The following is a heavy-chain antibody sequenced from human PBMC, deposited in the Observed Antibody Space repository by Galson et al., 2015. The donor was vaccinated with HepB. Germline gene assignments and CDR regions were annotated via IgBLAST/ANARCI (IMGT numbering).Heavy chain of an antibody. CDR1: GFTFSSYG. D-gene: IGHD6-13*01. V-gene: IGHV3-30*02. J-gene: IGHJ4*02. Sequence: SLRLSCAASGFTFSSYGLHWVRQAPVKGLEWVAFIRYDGSNKYYADSVKGRFTISKDNSKNTLFLQMNSLRAEDTAVYYCAIPVGRNTSSWFSPFDSWGQGTLVTVSS. CDR3: AIPVGRNTSSWFSPFDS. CDR2: IRYDGSNK.